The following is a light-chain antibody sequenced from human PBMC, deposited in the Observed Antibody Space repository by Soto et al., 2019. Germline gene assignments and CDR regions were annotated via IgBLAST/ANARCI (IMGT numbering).Light chain of an antibody. V-gene: IGKV1-9*01. Sequence: DIQLTQSPSFLSASVGDRVTMTCRASQGISTYLAWYQQKPGKAPKLLIYAASTLQSGVPSRFSGSGSGTEFALAISSLQPEDFAVYYCQQRSNWPPWTFGQGTKVEIK. CDR3: QQRSNWPPWT. CDR1: QGISTY. CDR2: AAS. J-gene: IGKJ1*01.